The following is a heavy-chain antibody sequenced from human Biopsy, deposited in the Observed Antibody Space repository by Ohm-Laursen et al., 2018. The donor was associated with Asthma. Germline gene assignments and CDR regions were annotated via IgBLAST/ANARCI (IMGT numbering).Heavy chain of an antibody. CDR2: IWYDGSNK. Sequence: RSLRLSCTASGFTFSSYGMRWVRQAPGKGLEWVAVIWYDGSNKYYADSVKGRFTISRDNSKNTLYLQMNSPRAEDTAVYYCARSIYDFWSGYYGMDVWGQGTTVTVSS. D-gene: IGHD3-3*01. J-gene: IGHJ6*02. CDR3: ARSIYDFWSGYYGMDV. V-gene: IGHV3-33*01. CDR1: GFTFSSYG.